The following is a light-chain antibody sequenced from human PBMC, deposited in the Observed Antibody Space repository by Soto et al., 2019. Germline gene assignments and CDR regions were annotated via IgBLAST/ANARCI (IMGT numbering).Light chain of an antibody. J-gene: IGLJ3*02. CDR1: SSDVGTYNY. Sequence: QSVLTQPASVSGSPGQSITISCTGTSSDVGTYNYVSWYQHRPGKAPKLMIYDVSYRPSGVSNRFSGSKSANTASLTISGLQAEEEADYYCSSYTTSNTQVFGGGTKLTVL. CDR2: DVS. CDR3: SSYTTSNTQV. V-gene: IGLV2-14*01.